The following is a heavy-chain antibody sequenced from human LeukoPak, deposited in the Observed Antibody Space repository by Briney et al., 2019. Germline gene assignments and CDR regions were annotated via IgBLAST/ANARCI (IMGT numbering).Heavy chain of an antibody. CDR2: ISSNSSYI. CDR3: ARGSVAGRQRAPPKEWFDP. J-gene: IGHJ5*02. V-gene: IGHV3-21*01. D-gene: IGHD6-6*01. CDR1: RFTFSSHR. Sequence: PGGSLRLSCAASRFTFSSHRMNWVRQAPGKGLEWVSSISSNSSYIYYADSVKGRFTISRDNAKNSLYLQINSLRAEDTAVYYCARGSVAGRQRAPPKEWFDPWGQGTLVTVSS.